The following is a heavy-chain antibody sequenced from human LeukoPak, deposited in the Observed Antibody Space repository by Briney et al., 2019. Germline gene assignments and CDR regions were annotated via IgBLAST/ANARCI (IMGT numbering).Heavy chain of an antibody. D-gene: IGHD3-10*01. CDR2: ISVYNGNT. J-gene: IGHJ3*02. CDR1: GYTFTNYA. CDR3: ASPYGSGSYFTAFDI. V-gene: IGHV1-18*01. Sequence: GASVKVSCKASGYTFTNYAITWVRQAPGQGLEWMGWISVYNGNTNYAQKFQGRVTMTTDTSTSTAYMELRSLRSDDTAVYYCASPYGSGSYFTAFDIWGQGTMVTVSS.